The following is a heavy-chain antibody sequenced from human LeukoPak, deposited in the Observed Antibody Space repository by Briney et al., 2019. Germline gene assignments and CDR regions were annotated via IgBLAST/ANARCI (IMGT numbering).Heavy chain of an antibody. V-gene: IGHV1-46*03. Sequence: ASVKVSCKASGYTFTSYYMHWVRQAPGQGLESMGIINPSGGSTSYAQKFQGRVTMTRDTSTSTVYMELSSLRSENTAVYYCARVGPWGSFDYWGQGTLVTVSS. CDR3: ARVGPWGSFDY. CDR2: INPSGGST. D-gene: IGHD7-27*01. J-gene: IGHJ4*02. CDR1: GYTFTSYY.